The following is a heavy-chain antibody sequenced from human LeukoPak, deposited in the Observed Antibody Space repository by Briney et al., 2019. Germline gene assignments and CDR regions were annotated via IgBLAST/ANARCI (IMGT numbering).Heavy chain of an antibody. CDR2: INPSGGST. CDR1: GYTFTSYY. CDR3: ARDYRVQTYYYDSSGYYSYYYYYMDV. D-gene: IGHD3-22*01. Sequence: ASVKVSCKASGYTFTSYYMHWVRQAPGQGLEWMGIINPSGGSTSYAQKFQGRVTMTRDMSTSTVYMELSSLRSEDTAVYYCARDYRVQTYYYDSSGYYSYYYYYMDVWGKGTTVTVSS. V-gene: IGHV1-46*01. J-gene: IGHJ6*03.